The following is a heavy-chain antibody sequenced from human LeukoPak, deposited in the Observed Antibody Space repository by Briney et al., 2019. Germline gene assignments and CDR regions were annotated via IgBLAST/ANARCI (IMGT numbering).Heavy chain of an antibody. CDR1: GGSISSYY. D-gene: IGHD3-22*01. J-gene: IGHJ4*02. CDR3: ARFPHPEYYYDSSGDY. CDR2: IYYSGST. Sequence: SETLSLTCTVSGGSISSYYWSWIRQPPGKGPEWIGYIYYSGSTNYNPSLKSRVTISVDTSKNQFSLKLSSVTAADTAVYYCARFPHPEYYYDSSGDYWGQGTLVTVSS. V-gene: IGHV4-59*01.